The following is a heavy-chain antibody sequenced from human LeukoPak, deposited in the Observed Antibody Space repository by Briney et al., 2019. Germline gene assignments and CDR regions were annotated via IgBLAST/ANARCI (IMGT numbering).Heavy chain of an antibody. CDR3: ARDRPYSSGRGYYYGMDV. V-gene: IGHV1-18*01. CDR1: GYTFTSYG. D-gene: IGHD6-19*01. J-gene: IGHJ6*02. Sequence: ASVKVSCKASGYTFTSYGISWVRQAPGQGLEWMGWISAYNGNTNYAQKLQGRVTMTTDTSTCTAYMELRSLRSDDTAVYYCARDRPYSSGRGYYYGMDVWGQGTTVTVSS. CDR2: ISAYNGNT.